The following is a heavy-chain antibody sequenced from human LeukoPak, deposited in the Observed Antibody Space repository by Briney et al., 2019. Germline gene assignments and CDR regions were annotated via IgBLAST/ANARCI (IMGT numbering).Heavy chain of an antibody. V-gene: IGHV4-59*08. CDR3: ARRSDFWSGYSYYFDY. D-gene: IGHD3-3*01. J-gene: IGHJ4*02. CDR2: IYYSGST. Sequence: SETLSLTCTGSGGSISSYYWSWIRQPPGKGLEWIGYIYYSGSTNYNPSLKSRVTISVDTSKNQFSLKLSSVTAADTAVYYCARRSDFWSGYSYYFDYWGQGTLVTVSS. CDR1: GGSISSYY.